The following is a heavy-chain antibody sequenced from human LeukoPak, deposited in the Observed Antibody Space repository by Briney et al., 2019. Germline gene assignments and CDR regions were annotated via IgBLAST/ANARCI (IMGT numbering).Heavy chain of an antibody. Sequence: SETLSLTCAVSGYSISSGYYWGWIRQPPGKGLEWIGSIYHSGSTYYNPSLKSRVTISVDTSKNQFPLKLSSVTAADTAVYYCARHIPTIVVVPAARFDPWGQGTLVTVSS. J-gene: IGHJ5*02. D-gene: IGHD2-2*01. CDR2: IYHSGST. CDR3: ARHIPTIVVVPAARFDP. V-gene: IGHV4-38-2*01. CDR1: GYSISSGYY.